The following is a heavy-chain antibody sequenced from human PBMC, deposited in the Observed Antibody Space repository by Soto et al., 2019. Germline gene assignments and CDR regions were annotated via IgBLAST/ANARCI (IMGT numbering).Heavy chain of an antibody. Sequence: SVKVSCKASGGTFSSYAISWVLQAPGQGLEWMGGIIPIFGTANYAQKFQGRVTITADKSTSTAYMELSSLRSEDTAVYYCARAGRATKQLVLRLRGNAFDIWGQGTMVTVSS. CDR3: ARAGRATKQLVLRLRGNAFDI. V-gene: IGHV1-69*06. J-gene: IGHJ3*02. D-gene: IGHD6-6*01. CDR1: GGTFSSYA. CDR2: IIPIFGTA.